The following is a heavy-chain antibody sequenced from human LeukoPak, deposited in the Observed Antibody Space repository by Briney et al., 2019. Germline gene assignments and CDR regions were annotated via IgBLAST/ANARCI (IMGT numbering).Heavy chain of an antibody. V-gene: IGHV1-18*01. J-gene: IGHJ5*02. Sequence: ASVKVSCKASGYTFTSYGISWVRQAPGQGLEWMGWISAYSGNTNYAQKLQGRVTMTTDTSTSTAYMELRSLRSDDTAVYYCARAYDSSGYYYWGKGYNWFDPWGQGTLVTVSS. CDR2: ISAYSGNT. CDR1: GYTFTSYG. D-gene: IGHD3-22*01. CDR3: ARAYDSSGYYYWGKGYNWFDP.